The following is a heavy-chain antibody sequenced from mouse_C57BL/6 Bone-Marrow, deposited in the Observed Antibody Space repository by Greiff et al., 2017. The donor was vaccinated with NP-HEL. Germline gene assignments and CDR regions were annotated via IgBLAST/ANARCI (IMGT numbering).Heavy chain of an antibody. CDR2: IHPNSGST. Sequence: QVQLQQSGAELVKPGASVKLSCKASGYTFTSYWMHWVKQRPGQGLEWIGMIHPNSGSTNYNEKFKSKATLTVDKSSSTAYMQLSSLTSEDSAVYYCAREKFITTVVATPFAYWGQGTLVTVSA. CDR3: AREKFITTVVATPFAY. CDR1: GYTFTSYW. D-gene: IGHD1-1*01. V-gene: IGHV1-64*01. J-gene: IGHJ3*01.